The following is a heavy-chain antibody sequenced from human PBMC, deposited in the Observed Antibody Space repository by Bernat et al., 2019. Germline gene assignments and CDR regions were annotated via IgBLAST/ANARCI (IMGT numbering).Heavy chain of an antibody. CDR1: GYSISSGYY. V-gene: IGHV4-38-2*01. CDR2: IHHSGSN. D-gene: IGHD3-16*01. CDR3: ARGGGVSIMITQFDL. Sequence: QVQLQESGPGLVKPSETLSLTCAVSGYSISSGYYWGWIRQPPGKGLEWIGSIHHSGSNYYNPSLKSRVTISVDTSKNQFSLKLSSVTAADTAVYYCARGGGVSIMITQFDLWGRGTLVTVSS. J-gene: IGHJ2*01.